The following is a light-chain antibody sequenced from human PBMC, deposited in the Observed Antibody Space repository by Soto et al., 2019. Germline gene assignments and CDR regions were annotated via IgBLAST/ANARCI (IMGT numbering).Light chain of an antibody. V-gene: IGLV2-14*01. Sequence: QSVLTQPASVSGSPGQSITISCTGTSSDVGNYKYVSWYQQHPGNAPKLMIYEVSNRPSGVSNRFSGSKSGNTAALPLLGLQPEDETDYYCISYTSSGTDVLGTGTKAT. CDR2: EVS. CDR3: ISYTSSGTDV. CDR1: SSDVGNYKY. J-gene: IGLJ1*01.